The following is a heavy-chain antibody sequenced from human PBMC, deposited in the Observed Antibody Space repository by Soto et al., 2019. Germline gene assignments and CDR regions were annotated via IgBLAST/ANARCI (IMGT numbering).Heavy chain of an antibody. CDR1: GGSRDCDY. CDR3: VRAGSSWRYFFDS. CDR2: VYYSGTT. V-gene: IGHV4-59*01. Sequence: SENLDLTCTVSGGSRDCDYWSWIRQSPGKGLEWIGYVYYSGTTYYNPSLQSRATISIDTSQNQFSLKLRSVTAADSAIYYCVRAGSSWRYFFDSCARRTLVPVSS. D-gene: IGHD6-13*01. J-gene: IGHJ4*02.